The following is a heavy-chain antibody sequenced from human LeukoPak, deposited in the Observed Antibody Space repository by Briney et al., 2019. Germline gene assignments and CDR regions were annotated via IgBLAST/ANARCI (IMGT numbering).Heavy chain of an antibody. V-gene: IGHV4-39*01. CDR1: GGSISSDAYY. CDR3: ARHLGVVYSGWYDASHFDP. Sequence: SETLSLTCTVSGGSISSDAYYWGWIRQPPGKGLEWIGSIYYSGSTYYNPSLKSRVTISVDTSKNQFSLKLSSVTAADTAVYYCARHLGVVYSGWYDASHFDPWGQGTLVTVSS. CDR2: IYYSGST. D-gene: IGHD6-19*01. J-gene: IGHJ5*02.